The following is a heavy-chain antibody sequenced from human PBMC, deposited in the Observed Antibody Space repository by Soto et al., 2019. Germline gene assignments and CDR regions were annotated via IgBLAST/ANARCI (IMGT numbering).Heavy chain of an antibody. V-gene: IGHV2-70*11. Sequence: SGPTLVNPTQTLTLTCTFSGFSLSTSGMCVSWIRQPPGKALEWLARIDWDDDKYYSTSLKTRLTISKDTSKNKLVLTMTNLDPVDTATYYCARATKGQYYYGSGSYYIHYYYYMDVWGKGTTVTVSS. CDR2: IDWDDDK. CDR3: ARATKGQYYYGSGSYYIHYYYYMDV. D-gene: IGHD3-10*01. CDR1: GFSLSTSGMC. J-gene: IGHJ6*03.